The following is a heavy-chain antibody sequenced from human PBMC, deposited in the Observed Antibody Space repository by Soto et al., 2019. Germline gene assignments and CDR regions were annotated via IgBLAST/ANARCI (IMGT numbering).Heavy chain of an antibody. CDR2: ISGSGGST. Sequence: GGSLRLSCAASGFTFSSYAMSWVRQAPGKGLEWVSAISGSGGSTYYADSVKGRFTISRDNSKNTLYLQMNSLRAEDTAVYYCEKRNIVIMVYATWFDYWGQGTLVTVSS. CDR3: EKRNIVIMVYATWFDY. D-gene: IGHD2-8*01. J-gene: IGHJ4*02. CDR1: GFTFSSYA. V-gene: IGHV3-23*01.